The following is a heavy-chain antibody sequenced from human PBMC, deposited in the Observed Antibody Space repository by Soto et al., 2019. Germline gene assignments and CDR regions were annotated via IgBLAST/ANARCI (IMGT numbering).Heavy chain of an antibody. D-gene: IGHD6-6*01. CDR1: GGTFSSYA. V-gene: IGHV1-69*01. CDR3: AREESYSSSSRYGMDV. Sequence: QVQLVQSGAXXKKPGSSVKVSCKASGGTFSSYAISWVRQAPGQGLEWMGGIIPIFGTANYAQKFQGRVKITADESTSTAYMKLSSLRSEDTAVSYCAREESYSSSSRYGMDVWGQGTTFTVSS. J-gene: IGHJ6*01. CDR2: IIPIFGTA.